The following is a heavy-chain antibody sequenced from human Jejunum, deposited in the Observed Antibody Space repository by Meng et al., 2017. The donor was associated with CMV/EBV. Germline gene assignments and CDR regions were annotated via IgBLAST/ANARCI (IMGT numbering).Heavy chain of an antibody. CDR3: ARDRHYGADY. V-gene: IGHV3-74*01. D-gene: IGHD4/OR15-4a*01. Sequence: ASGFTFSSYWMHWVRQAPGKGLVWVSRIKSDGISTTYADSVKGRFTISRDNAKNTLYLQMNSLRAEDTAVYYCARDRHYGADYWGQGTLVTVSS. CDR2: IKSDGIST. CDR1: GFTFSSYW. J-gene: IGHJ4*02.